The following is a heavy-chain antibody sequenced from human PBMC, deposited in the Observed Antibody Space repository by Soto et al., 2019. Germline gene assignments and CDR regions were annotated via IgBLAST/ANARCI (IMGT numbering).Heavy chain of an antibody. V-gene: IGHV4-59*08. CDR3: ATNYYDSSGYGAFDI. D-gene: IGHD3-22*01. CDR1: GGSISSYY. Sequence: PSETPSLTCTVSGGSISSYYWSWIRQPPGKGLEWIGYIYYSGSTNYNPSLKSRVTISVDTSKNQFSLKLSSVTAADTAVYYCATNYYDSSGYGAFDIWGQGTMVTVSS. J-gene: IGHJ3*02. CDR2: IYYSGST.